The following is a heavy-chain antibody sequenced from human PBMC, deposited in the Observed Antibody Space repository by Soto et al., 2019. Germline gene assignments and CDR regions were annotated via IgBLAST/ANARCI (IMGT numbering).Heavy chain of an antibody. CDR2: ISSSGSSI. CDR1: GFTFSDYY. J-gene: IGHJ4*02. CDR3: ARARYGSGAYDY. D-gene: IGHD3-10*01. V-gene: IGHV3-11*01. Sequence: PGGSLRLSCAASGFTFSDYYMNWIRQAPGKGLEWVSHISSSGSSIYYADSVKGRFTISRDNAKKSLFLQMNSLRAEDTAVYYCARARYGSGAYDYWGQGTLVTVSS.